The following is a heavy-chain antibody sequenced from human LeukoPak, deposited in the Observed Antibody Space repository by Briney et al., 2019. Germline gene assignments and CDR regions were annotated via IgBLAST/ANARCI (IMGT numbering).Heavy chain of an antibody. CDR3: ARVSDDIFTGHPSHP. Sequence: XXSXXXXYGXWVXQPGGXGMEWVXYIYYSGSTNYNPSLKSRVTISVDTSKNQFSLKLSSATAADTAVYYCARVSDDIFTGHPSHPWGQGTLVTVSS. D-gene: IGHD3-9*01. V-gene: IGHV4-59*01. J-gene: IGHJ5*02. CDR2: IYYSGST. CDR1: XXSXXXXY.